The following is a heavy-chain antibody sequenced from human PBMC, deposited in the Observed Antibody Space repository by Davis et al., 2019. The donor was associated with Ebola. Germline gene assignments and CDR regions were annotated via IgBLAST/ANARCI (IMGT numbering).Heavy chain of an antibody. J-gene: IGHJ2*01. CDR2: IFSNDEK. CDR3: ARTGGSSHYWYFDV. D-gene: IGHD1-26*01. V-gene: IGHV2-26*01. CDR1: GFSLTNARMG. Sequence: SGPTLVKPTQTLTLTCTVSGFSLTNARMGVSWIRQPPGKALEWLAHIFSNDEKSYSTSLKSRLTISKDTSKSQVVLSMTNMDPVDTATYYCARTGGSSHYWYFDVWGRGTLVTVSS.